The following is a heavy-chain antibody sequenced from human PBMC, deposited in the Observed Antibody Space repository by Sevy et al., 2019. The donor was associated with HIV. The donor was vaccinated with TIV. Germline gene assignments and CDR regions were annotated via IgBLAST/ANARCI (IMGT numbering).Heavy chain of an antibody. CDR1: GYLFISFV. CDR3: TREAKQQLSQYFFDF. CDR2: INVGNGNT. D-gene: IGHD6-13*01. J-gene: IGHJ4*02. V-gene: IGHV1-3*01. Sequence: ASVKVSCKASGYLFISFVMHWVRQAPGQGLEWVGWINVGNGNTKYSQKFQDRVTITRDASTSTTYMELTSLTSEDTAIYYCTREAKQQLSQYFFDFWGPGTLVTVSS.